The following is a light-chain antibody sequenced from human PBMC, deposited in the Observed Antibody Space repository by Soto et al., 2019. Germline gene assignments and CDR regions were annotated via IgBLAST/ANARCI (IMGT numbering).Light chain of an antibody. CDR3: SSYTNTNTLV. V-gene: IGLV2-14*01. CDR2: DVN. J-gene: IGLJ2*01. CDR1: TSDVGGYNH. Sequence: QSALIQPASVSGSPGQSITISCTGTTSDVGGYNHVSWFQQHPGEVPKLMIYDVNNRPSGVSNRFSGSKSGNTASLTISGLQAEDEADYYCSSYTNTNTLVFGGGTKLTVL.